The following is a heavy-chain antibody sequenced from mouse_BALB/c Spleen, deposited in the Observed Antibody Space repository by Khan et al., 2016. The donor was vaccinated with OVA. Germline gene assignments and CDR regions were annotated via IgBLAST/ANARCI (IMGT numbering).Heavy chain of an antibody. Sequence: VQLQESGAELARPGASVKLSCKASGYTFTDYYINWVKQRTGQGLEWIGEISPGSGDTYYNERFKGTATLTADKSSSTAYMQLSSLTSEAYAVYFCERRNYFGYTFAYWGQGTLVTVSA. CDR3: ERRNYFGYTFAY. CDR2: ISPGSGDT. V-gene: IGHV1-77*01. CDR1: GYTFTDYY. D-gene: IGHD1-2*01. J-gene: IGHJ3*01.